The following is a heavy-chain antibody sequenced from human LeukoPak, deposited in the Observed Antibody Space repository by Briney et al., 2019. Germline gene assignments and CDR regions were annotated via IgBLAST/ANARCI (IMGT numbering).Heavy chain of an antibody. CDR1: GFTFSSYA. CDR3: AKPLYGSGSYYSHAFDI. Sequence: GGSLRLSCAASGFTFSSYAMSWVRQAPGKGLEWVSAISGSGGSTYYADSVKGRFTISRDNSKNTLYLQMNSLRAEDTAVYYCAKPLYGSGSYYSHAFDIWGQGTMVTVSS. V-gene: IGHV3-23*01. D-gene: IGHD3-10*01. J-gene: IGHJ3*02. CDR2: ISGSGGST.